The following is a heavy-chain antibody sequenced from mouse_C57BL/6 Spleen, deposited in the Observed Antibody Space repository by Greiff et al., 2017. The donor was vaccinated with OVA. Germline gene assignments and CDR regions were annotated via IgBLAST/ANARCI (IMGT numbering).Heavy chain of an antibody. D-gene: IGHD2-4*01. CDR1: GYTFTSYW. CDR3: ARDDYDEGFAY. J-gene: IGHJ3*01. CDR2: IHPNSGST. V-gene: IGHV1-64*01. Sequence: QVQLQQPGAELVKPGASVKLSCKASGYTFTSYWMNWVKQRPGQGLEWIGMIHPNSGSTNYNEKFKSKATLTVDKSTSTAYMQLSSLTSEDSAVYYCARDDYDEGFAYWGQGTLVTVSA.